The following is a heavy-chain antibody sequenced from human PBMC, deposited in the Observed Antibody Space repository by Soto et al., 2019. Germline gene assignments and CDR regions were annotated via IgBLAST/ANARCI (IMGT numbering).Heavy chain of an antibody. V-gene: IGHV1-8*01. J-gene: IGHJ6*03. D-gene: IGHD3-3*01. CDR1: GYTFTSYD. Sequence: ASVKVSCKASGYTFTSYDINWVRQATGQGLEWMGWMNPNSGNTGYAQKFQGRVTMTRNTSISTAYMELSSLRSEDTAVYYCARSGYDFWSGYYAGYYYYMDVWGKGTTVTVSS. CDR2: MNPNSGNT. CDR3: ARSGYDFWSGYYAGYYYYMDV.